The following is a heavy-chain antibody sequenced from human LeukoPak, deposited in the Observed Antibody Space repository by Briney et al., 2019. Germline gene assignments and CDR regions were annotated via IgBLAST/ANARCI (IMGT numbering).Heavy chain of an antibody. V-gene: IGHV3-53*01. CDR2: IYSGGST. D-gene: IGHD3-22*01. J-gene: IGHJ4*02. CDR1: GFTVSSNY. Sequence: GGSLRLSCAASGFTVSSNYMSWVRQAPGKGPEWVSVIYSGGSTYYADSVKGRFTISRDNSKNTLYLQMNSLRAEDTAVYYCARDLDSSGYYYGYWGQGTLVTVSS. CDR3: ARDLDSSGYYYGY.